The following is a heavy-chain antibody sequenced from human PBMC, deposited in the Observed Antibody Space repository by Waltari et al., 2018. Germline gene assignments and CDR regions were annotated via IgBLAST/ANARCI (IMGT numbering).Heavy chain of an antibody. CDR3: ARRSFFSGNAAFDI. V-gene: IGHV5-51*01. CDR1: GYSFNNYW. J-gene: IGHJ3*02. CDR2: FYPADSDT. Sequence: EVQLVQSGAEVKKPGQSLKISCKGSGYSFNNYWIGWVRQMPGKGLEWMGGFYPADSDTRYSPSFQGQVTMSADKSISTAYLQWSSLKASDTAMYYCARRSFFSGNAAFDIWGQGTMVTVSS. D-gene: IGHD6-19*01.